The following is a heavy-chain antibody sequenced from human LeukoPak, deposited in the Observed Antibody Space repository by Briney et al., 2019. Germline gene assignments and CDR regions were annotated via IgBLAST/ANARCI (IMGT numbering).Heavy chain of an antibody. CDR1: GLTFTNYW. V-gene: IGHV3-7*01. J-gene: IGHJ4*02. CDR3: TSRYDFWSGYFQGYYFDF. CDR2: RHPDGTEK. D-gene: IGHD3-3*01. Sequence: GGSLRLSCAAPGLTFTNYWMHWVRQAPGKGLESVAYRHPDGTEKYYMESLRGRFAISRDNAKNSLYLQMSNLRDEDTAVYYCTSRYDFWSGYFQGYYFDFWGQGSLVTVSS.